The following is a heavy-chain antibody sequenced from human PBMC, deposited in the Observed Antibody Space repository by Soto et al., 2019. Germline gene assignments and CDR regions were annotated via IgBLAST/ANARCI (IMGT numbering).Heavy chain of an antibody. Sequence: QVQLVQSGAGVEKPGSSVKVSCKVSGGTTSSYTIGWVRQAPGQGLEWLGNIVPMIGTVDYAQKFQERVKIIVDKSTRTVYIEPSSLRSEDTAIYFCALRTGNWLPLADWGQGTRVTVSS. CDR3: ALRTGNWLPLAD. V-gene: IGHV1-69*08. CDR2: IVPMIGTV. D-gene: IGHD1-1*01. CDR1: GGTTSSYT. J-gene: IGHJ4*02.